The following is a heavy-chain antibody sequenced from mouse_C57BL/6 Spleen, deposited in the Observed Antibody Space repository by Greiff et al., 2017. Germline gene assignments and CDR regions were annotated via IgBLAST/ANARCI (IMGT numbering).Heavy chain of an antibody. CDR3: ARGGGSSMYYAMGY. CDR1: GYSITSGYY. CDR2: ISYDGSN. Sequence: ESGPGLVKPSQSLSLTCSVTGYSITSGYYWNWIRQFPGNKLEWMGYISYDGSNNYNPSLKNRISITRDTSKNQFFLKLNSVTTEDTATYYWARGGGSSMYYAMGYGGQGTSVTVSS. J-gene: IGHJ4*01. V-gene: IGHV3-6*01. D-gene: IGHD1-1*01.